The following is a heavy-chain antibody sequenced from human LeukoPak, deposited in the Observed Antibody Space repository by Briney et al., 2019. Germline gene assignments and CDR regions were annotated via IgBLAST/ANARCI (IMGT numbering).Heavy chain of an antibody. J-gene: IGHJ5*02. CDR3: ARRGTMVRGVIKGNNWFDP. Sequence: PSETLSLTCAVYGGSFSGYYWSWIRQPPGKGLEWIGEINHSGSTNYNPSLKSRATISVDTSKNQFSLKLSSVTAADTAVYYCARRGTMVRGVIKGNNWFDPWGQGTLVTVSS. CDR2: INHSGST. V-gene: IGHV4-34*01. D-gene: IGHD3-10*01. CDR1: GGSFSGYY.